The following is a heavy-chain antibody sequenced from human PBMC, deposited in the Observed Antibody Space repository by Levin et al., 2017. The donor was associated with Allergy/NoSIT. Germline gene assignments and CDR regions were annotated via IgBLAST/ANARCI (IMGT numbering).Heavy chain of an antibody. CDR1: GGSISSYY. CDR2: IYYSGST. V-gene: IGHV4-59*01. D-gene: IGHD2-2*01. Sequence: KSSETLSLTCTVSGGSISSYYWSWIRQPPGKGLEWIAYIYYSGSTNYNPSLKSRVTISVDTSKNQFSLKLSSVTAADTAVYYCARERCSSTTCYFDYWGQGTLVTVSS. CDR3: ARERCSSTTCYFDY. J-gene: IGHJ4*02.